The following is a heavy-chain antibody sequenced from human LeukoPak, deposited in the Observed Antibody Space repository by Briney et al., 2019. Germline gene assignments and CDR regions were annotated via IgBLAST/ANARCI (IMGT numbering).Heavy chain of an antibody. CDR2: IGAAGSTI. D-gene: IGHD4-17*01. CDR1: GFTFSSYS. Sequence: GGSLRLSCAASGFTFSSYSMNWVRQAPGKGLEWVSYIGAAGSTIYYADSVKGRFTISRDNSKNTLYLQMNSLRAEDTAVYYCAKDGDYGDFIYDYWGQGTLVTVSS. V-gene: IGHV3-23*01. CDR3: AKDGDYGDFIYDY. J-gene: IGHJ4*02.